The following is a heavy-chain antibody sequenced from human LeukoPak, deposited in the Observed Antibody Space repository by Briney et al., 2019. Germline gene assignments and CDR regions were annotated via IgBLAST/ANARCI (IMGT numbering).Heavy chain of an antibody. D-gene: IGHD3-22*01. V-gene: IGHV4-34*01. J-gene: IGHJ3*02. CDR2: INHSGST. CDR1: GGSFSGYY. Sequence: SETLSLTCAVYGGSFSGYYWSWIRQPPGKGLEWIGEINHSGSTNYNPSLKSRVTISVDTSKNQFSLKLSSVTAADTAVYYCARAIFYDSGGPDAFDIWGQGTMVTVSS. CDR3: ARAIFYDSGGPDAFDI.